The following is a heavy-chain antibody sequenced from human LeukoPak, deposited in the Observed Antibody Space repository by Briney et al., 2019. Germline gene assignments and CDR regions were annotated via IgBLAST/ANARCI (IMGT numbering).Heavy chain of an antibody. CDR3: AREDYGDYVRIDY. CDR1: GGSFSGYY. V-gene: IGHV4-34*01. J-gene: IGHJ4*02. CDR2: INRSGST. D-gene: IGHD4-17*01. Sequence: TSETLSLTCAVYGGSFSGYYWSWIRQPPGKGLEWIGEINRSGSTNYNPSLKSRVTISVDTSKNQFSLKLSSVTAADTAVYYCAREDYGDYVRIDYWGQGTLVTVSS.